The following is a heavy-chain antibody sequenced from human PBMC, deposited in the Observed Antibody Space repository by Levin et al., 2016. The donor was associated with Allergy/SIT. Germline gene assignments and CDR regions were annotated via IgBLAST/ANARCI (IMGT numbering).Heavy chain of an antibody. V-gene: IGHV3-23*01. D-gene: IGHD3-3*01. CDR2: ISGSGTGT. Sequence: WIRQPPGKGLEWVSAISGSGTGTYYADSVKGRFTISRDNSRNTLYLQMNSLRAEDTAIYYCAKDQHDFGRDYYVFGGGFDYWGLGTLVTVSS. J-gene: IGHJ4*02. CDR3: AKDQHDFGRDYYVFGGGFDY.